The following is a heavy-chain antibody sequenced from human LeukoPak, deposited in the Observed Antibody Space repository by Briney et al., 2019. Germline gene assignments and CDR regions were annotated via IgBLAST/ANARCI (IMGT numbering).Heavy chain of an antibody. CDR2: ISYDGSNK. D-gene: IGHD3-22*01. Sequence: PGGSLRLSCAASGFTFSSYGMHWVRQAPGKGLEWVAVISYDGSNKYYADSVKGRFTISRDNSKNTLYLQMNSLRAEDTAVYYCAKDETYYYDSSGYCLGYWGQGTLVTVSS. CDR1: GFTFSSYG. J-gene: IGHJ4*02. CDR3: AKDETYYYDSSGYCLGY. V-gene: IGHV3-30*18.